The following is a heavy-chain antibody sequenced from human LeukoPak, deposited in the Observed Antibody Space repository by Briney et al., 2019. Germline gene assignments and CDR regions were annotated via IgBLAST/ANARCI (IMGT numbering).Heavy chain of an antibody. Sequence: SETLSLTCAVYGGSFSGYYWSWIRQPPGKGLEWIGEISHSGSTNYNPSLKSRVTISVDTSKNQFSLKLSSVTAADTAVYYCARVIDYSSSPNWFDPWGQGTLVTVSS. CDR2: ISHSGST. CDR3: ARVIDYSSSPNWFDP. J-gene: IGHJ5*02. D-gene: IGHD6-6*01. V-gene: IGHV4-34*01. CDR1: GGSFSGYY.